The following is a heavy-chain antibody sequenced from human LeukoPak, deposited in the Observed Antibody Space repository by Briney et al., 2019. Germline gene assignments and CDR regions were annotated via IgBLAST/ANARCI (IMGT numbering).Heavy chain of an antibody. D-gene: IGHD3-16*01. CDR3: ARHNTSPGYFDY. Sequence: SETLSLTCAVYGGSFSSYYWGWIRQPPGKGLEWIGSIYYSGSTYYNPSLKSRVTISVDTSKNQFSLKLSSVTAADTAVYYCARHNTSPGYFDYWGQGTLVTVSS. CDR2: IYYSGST. V-gene: IGHV4-39*01. J-gene: IGHJ4*02. CDR1: GGSFSSYY.